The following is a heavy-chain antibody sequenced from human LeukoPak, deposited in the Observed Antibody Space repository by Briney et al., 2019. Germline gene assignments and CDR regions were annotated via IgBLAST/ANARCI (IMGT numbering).Heavy chain of an antibody. CDR2: IGTAGDT. CDR3: ARGMGTTTQSLFDQ. D-gene: IGHD1-14*01. J-gene: IGHJ4*02. CDR1: GFTFSSYD. Sequence: GGSLRLSCAASGFTFSSYDMHWVRQATGKGLEWVSGIGTAGDTYYPGSVKGRFTISREDAKNSLFLQMNSLRAGDTAVYYCARGMGTTTQSLFDQWGQGTLVTVSS. V-gene: IGHV3-13*04.